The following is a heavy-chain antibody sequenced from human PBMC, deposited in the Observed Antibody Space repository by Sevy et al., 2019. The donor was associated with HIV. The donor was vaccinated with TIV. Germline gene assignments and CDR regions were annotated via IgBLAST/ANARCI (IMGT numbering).Heavy chain of an antibody. CDR3: ARGGDYEDDAFDI. D-gene: IGHD4-17*01. V-gene: IGHV4-34*01. CDR1: GGSFSGYY. CDR2: INHSGST. Sequence: SETLSLTCAVYGGSFSGYYWSWIRQPPGKGLEWIGEINHSGSTKYNPSLKSRVTISVDTSKNQFSLKLSSVTAADTAVYYCARGGDYEDDAFDIWCQGTMVTVSS. J-gene: IGHJ3*02.